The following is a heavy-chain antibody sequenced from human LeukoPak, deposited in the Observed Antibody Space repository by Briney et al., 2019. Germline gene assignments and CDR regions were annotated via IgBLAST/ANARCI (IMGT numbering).Heavy chain of an antibody. D-gene: IGHD4-17*01. CDR2: IKQDGSDK. V-gene: IGHV3-7*01. CDR1: GFTFSNYW. J-gene: IGHJ4*02. CDR3: AGFRWTTTSVDY. Sequence: GGSLRLSCAASGFTFSNYWMTWVRQAPGKGLEWVASIKQDGSDKYYVDSVKGRCTISRDNAKKSLYLQMNSLRAEDTAVYYCAGFRWTTTSVDYWGQGTLVTVSS.